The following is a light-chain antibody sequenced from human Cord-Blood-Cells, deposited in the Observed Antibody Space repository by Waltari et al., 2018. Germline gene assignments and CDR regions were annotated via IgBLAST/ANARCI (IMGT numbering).Light chain of an antibody. CDR2: KAS. Sequence: IQISQSPSTLSASVGDRGTITCRASQSIRSWLAWSQQKPGKAPKLLIYKASRLESGVPSRFSGSGSETGFTLTIRSLQPDDFATYYCQQYKSYSTFGQGTKLEIK. V-gene: IGKV1-5*03. CDR1: QSIRSW. J-gene: IGKJ2*01. CDR3: QQYKSYST.